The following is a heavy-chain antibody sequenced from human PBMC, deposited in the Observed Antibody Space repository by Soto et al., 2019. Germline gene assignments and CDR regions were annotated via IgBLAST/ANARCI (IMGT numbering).Heavy chain of an antibody. J-gene: IGHJ4*02. D-gene: IGHD3-10*01. CDR1: GFSFSSYG. CDR3: AKDLHSPYYGSGSYYNLDY. Sequence: QVQLVESGGGVVQPGSSLRLSWAASGFSFSSYGMYWVRQAPGKGLEWVAVISYDGSNKYYTDSVKGRFTISRDNSKNTLYLQMNSLRAEDTAVYYCAKDLHSPYYGSGSYYNLDYWGQGTLVTVSS. V-gene: IGHV3-30*18. CDR2: ISYDGSNK.